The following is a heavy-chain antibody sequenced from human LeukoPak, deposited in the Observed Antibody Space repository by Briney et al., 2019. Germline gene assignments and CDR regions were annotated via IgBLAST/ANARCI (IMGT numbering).Heavy chain of an antibody. CDR2: IYYSGST. J-gene: IGHJ4*02. CDR1: GGSIRSSSYY. CDR3: ARDRRYYYGSGPEGYFDY. D-gene: IGHD3-10*01. V-gene: IGHV4-39*07. Sequence: SETLSLTCTVSGGSIRSSSYYWGWIRQPPGKGLEWIGSIYYSGSTYYNPSLKSRVTISVDTSKNQFSLKLSSVTAADTAVYYCARDRRYYYGSGPEGYFDYWGQGTLVTVSS.